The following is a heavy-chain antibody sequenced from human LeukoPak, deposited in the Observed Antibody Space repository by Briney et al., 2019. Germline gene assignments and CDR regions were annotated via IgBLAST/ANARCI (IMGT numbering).Heavy chain of an antibody. D-gene: IGHD4/OR15-4a*01. CDR1: GFTLSSYW. Sequence: GGSLTLSCAASGFTLSSYWMHWVRQPPGKWLVWVSRINNDGSTTRYADSVKGRFTISRDNAKNTLYLQMNSLRAEDTAMYYCARSNYPYYFDYWGQGTLVTVSS. J-gene: IGHJ4*02. CDR3: ARSNYPYYFDY. CDR2: INNDGSTT. V-gene: IGHV3-74*01.